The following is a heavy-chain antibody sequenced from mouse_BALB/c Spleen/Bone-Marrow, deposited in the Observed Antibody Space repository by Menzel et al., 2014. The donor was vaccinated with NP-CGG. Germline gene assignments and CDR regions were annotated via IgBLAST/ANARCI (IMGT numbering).Heavy chain of an antibody. CDR3: ARDTMITYYYAMDY. D-gene: IGHD2-4*01. CDR1: GFTFSSYG. V-gene: IGHV5-6*01. CDR2: ISSGGSYT. Sequence: CGGDLVKPGGSLKLSCAASGFTFSSYGMSWVRQTPDKRLEWVATISSGGSYTYYPDSVKGRFPISRDNAKNTLYLQMSSLKYEDTAMYYCARDTMITYYYAMDYWGQGTSVTVSS. J-gene: IGHJ4*01.